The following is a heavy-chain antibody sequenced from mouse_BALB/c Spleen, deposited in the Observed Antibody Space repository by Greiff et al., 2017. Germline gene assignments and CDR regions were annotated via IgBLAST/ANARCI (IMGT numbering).Heavy chain of an antibody. CDR1: GYTFTSYW. J-gene: IGHJ3*01. CDR3: ARGGIGDGFAY. CDR2: IFPGDGST. Sequence: VQLQQPGAELVKPGASVKLSCKASGYTFTSYWMHWVRQRPEPGLEWIGWIFPGDGSTKYNEKFKGKATLTTDKSSSTAYMQLSRLTSEDSAVYFCARGGIGDGFAYWGQGTLVTVSA. V-gene: IGHV1S56*01.